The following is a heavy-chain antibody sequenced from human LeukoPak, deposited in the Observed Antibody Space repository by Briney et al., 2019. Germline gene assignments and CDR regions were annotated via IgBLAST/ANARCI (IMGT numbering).Heavy chain of an antibody. J-gene: IGHJ5*02. CDR1: GGSISSGEYY. D-gene: IGHD3-22*01. CDR3: ARPYYYDSRIDP. CDR2: MYYSGST. V-gene: IGHV4-30-4*01. Sequence: SQTLSLTCTVSGGSISSGEYYWSWIRQPPGKGLEWIAYMYYSGSTYYNPSLKSRVTMSADTSKNQLSLKLSSVTAADTAVYYCARPYYYDSRIDPWGQGILVTVSS.